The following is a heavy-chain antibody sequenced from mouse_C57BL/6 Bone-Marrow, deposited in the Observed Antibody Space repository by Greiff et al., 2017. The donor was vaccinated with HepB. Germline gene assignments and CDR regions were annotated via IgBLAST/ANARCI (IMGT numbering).Heavy chain of an antibody. V-gene: IGHV1-50*01. J-gene: IGHJ3*01. CDR3: ALLRYTGFAY. CDR2: IDPSDSYT. CDR1: GYTFTSYW. D-gene: IGHD1-1*01. Sequence: QVHVKQPGAELVKPGASVKLSCKASGYTFTSYWMQWVKQRPGQGLEWIGEIDPSDSYTNYNQKFKGKATLTVDTSSSTAYMQLSSLTSEDSAVYYCALLRYTGFAYWGQGTLVTVSA.